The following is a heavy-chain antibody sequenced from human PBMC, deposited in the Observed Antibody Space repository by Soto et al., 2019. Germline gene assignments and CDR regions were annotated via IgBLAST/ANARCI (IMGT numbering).Heavy chain of an antibody. CDR2: IYDSGST. Sequence: PSETLSLTCTVSGGSISSYYWSWIRQPPGKGLEWIGYIYDSGSTNYNPSLKSRVTISVDTSKNQFSLKLTSVTAADTVVYYCAAPPXYWGQGTLVTVSS. CDR3: AAPPXY. CDR1: GGSISSYY. J-gene: IGHJ4*02. V-gene: IGHV4-59*01. D-gene: IGHD6-6*01.